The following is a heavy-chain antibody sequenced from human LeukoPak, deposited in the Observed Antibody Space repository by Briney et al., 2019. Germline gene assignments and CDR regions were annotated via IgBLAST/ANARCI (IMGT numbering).Heavy chain of an antibody. CDR2: ISDSAGKT. V-gene: IGHV3-23*01. D-gene: IGHD3-22*01. Sequence: GGSLRLSCAVSGITLSNYGMSWVRQAPGKGLEWVAGISDSAGKTNCADSVKGRFTISRDSPKNTLYLQMNSLRAEDTAVYFCAKRGVVIRVILVGFHKEAYYFDSWGQGALVTVSS. CDR1: GITLSNYG. CDR3: AKRGVVIRVILVGFHKEAYYFDS. J-gene: IGHJ4*02.